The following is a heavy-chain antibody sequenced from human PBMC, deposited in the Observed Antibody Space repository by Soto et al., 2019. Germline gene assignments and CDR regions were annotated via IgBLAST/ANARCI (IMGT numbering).Heavy chain of an antibody. CDR2: IYDSGST. J-gene: IGHJ3*01. D-gene: IGHD2-2*01. CDR3: VSSRSAIYGDAFDV. Sequence: SETLSLTCSVSGGSISSYFRNWIRQPPGKGLEWIGCIYDSGSTNYNPSLKSRVTILLDTSKSQFSLNLSSVTAADTAVYYCVSSRSAIYGDAFDVWGQGTMVTVSS. V-gene: IGHV4-59*03. CDR1: GGSISSYF.